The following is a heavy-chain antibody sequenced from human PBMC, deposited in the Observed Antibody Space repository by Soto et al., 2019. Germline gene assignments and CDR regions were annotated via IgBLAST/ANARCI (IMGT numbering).Heavy chain of an antibody. CDR2: IYYSGST. D-gene: IGHD5-18*01. CDR3: ARQIYSYDFSGLDP. Sequence: PSETLSLTCSVSGASIYTSPYYWGWIRQPPGKGLEWIGNIYYSGSTSYNPSLKSRVTISLDTSKNQYSLGLTSVTAADTAVYYCARQIYSYDFSGLDPWGQGTLVTVSS. V-gene: IGHV4-39*01. J-gene: IGHJ5*02. CDR1: GASIYTSPYY.